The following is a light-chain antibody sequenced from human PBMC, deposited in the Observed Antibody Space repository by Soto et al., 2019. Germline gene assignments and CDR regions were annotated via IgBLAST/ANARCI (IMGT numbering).Light chain of an antibody. CDR3: QQRSSWPRIT. CDR1: QSVSSSY. CDR2: DAS. Sequence: EIVLTQSPATLSLSPGERATLSCRASQSVSSSYLAWYQQKPGQAPRLLIYDASNRATGIPARFSGSGSGTDFTLTISSLEPEDFAVYYCQQRSSWPRITFGQGTRLEIK. V-gene: IGKV3D-20*02. J-gene: IGKJ5*01.